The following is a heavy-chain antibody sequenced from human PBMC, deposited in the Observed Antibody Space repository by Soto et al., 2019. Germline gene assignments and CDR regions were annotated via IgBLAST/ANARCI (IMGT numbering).Heavy chain of an antibody. D-gene: IGHD2-21*01. CDR2: INPSTRHI. CDR1: GFTFSSSH. Sequence: EVQLVESGGGLVMPGGSLRLSCAASGFTFSSSHMNWVRQAPGKGLEWVSSINPSTRHIYYADSVSGRFTISRDNSKHSLYLQMTHLRTEGAAVYKCARGDCGGGGLYLRRDAFDVWGPGKRVTVS. J-gene: IGHJ3*01. CDR3: ARGDCGGGGLYLRRDAFDV. V-gene: IGHV3-21*01.